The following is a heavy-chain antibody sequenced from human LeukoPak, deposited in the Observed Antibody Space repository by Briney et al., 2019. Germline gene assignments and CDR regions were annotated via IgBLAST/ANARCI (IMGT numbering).Heavy chain of an antibody. Sequence: RASQTLSLTCTVSGGSISSGDYYWSWIRQPPGKGLEWIGYIYYSGSTYYNPSLKSRVTISVDRSKNQFSLKLSSVTAADTAVYYCARLTNWENWFDPWGQGTLVTVSS. D-gene: IGHD7-27*01. J-gene: IGHJ5*02. CDR2: IYYSGST. CDR1: GGSISSGDYY. V-gene: IGHV4-30-4*01. CDR3: ARLTNWENWFDP.